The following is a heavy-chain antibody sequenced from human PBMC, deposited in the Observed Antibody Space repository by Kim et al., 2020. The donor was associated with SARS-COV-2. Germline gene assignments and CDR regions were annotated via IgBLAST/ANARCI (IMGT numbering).Heavy chain of an antibody. Sequence: NDHAVSVKSRIIINPDTSKNQFSLQLNSVTPEDTAIYYCARAPRGSYVDYWGQGTLVTVSS. CDR2: N. CDR3: ARAPRGSYVDY. D-gene: IGHD1-26*01. V-gene: IGHV6-1*01. J-gene: IGHJ4*02.